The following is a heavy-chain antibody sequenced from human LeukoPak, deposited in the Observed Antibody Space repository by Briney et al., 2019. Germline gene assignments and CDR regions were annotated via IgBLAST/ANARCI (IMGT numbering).Heavy chain of an antibody. V-gene: IGHV3-30*18. CDR3: AKPRDIDSWASDV. Sequence: GRSLRLSCAASGFTFNNHDMHWVRQAPGKGLEWVAGISYDGRNKYYADSLKGRFTISRDNSKNTLNLQMNSLRTEDTAVYYCAKPRDIDSWASDVWGQGTMVTVS. J-gene: IGHJ3*01. D-gene: IGHD2-15*01. CDR1: GFTFNNHD. CDR2: ISYDGRNK.